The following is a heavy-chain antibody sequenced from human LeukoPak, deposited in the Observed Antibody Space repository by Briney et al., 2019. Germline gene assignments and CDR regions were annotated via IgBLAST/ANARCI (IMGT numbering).Heavy chain of an antibody. CDR3: ARGGLETAVKYFFDY. J-gene: IGHJ4*02. CDR1: EFTVSTNY. V-gene: IGHV3-66*01. Sequence: GGSLRLSCTASEFTVSTNYVSWVRQAPGKGLEWVSPIYRGGSTYYADSVKGRFTISRDNSKNTVYLQINTLRVEDTAVYYCARGGLETAVKYFFDYWGQGTLITVSS. CDR2: IYRGGST. D-gene: IGHD1-1*01.